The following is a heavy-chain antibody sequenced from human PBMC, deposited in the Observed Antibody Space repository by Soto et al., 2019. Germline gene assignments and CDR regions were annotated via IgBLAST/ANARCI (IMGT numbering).Heavy chain of an antibody. J-gene: IGHJ6*02. CDR1: GFLFSNYA. CDR2: ISGGGGRT. V-gene: IGHV3-23*01. Sequence: GGSLRLSCAASGFLFSNYAMTWVRQGAGKGLEWVSSISGGGGRTYYAGSVKGRFTISRDNSKDTVYLQMKTLGAEDTAIYYCATHIAAAGFYYCLDVWGQGTTGTVAS. CDR3: ATHIAAAGFYYCLDV. D-gene: IGHD6-13*01.